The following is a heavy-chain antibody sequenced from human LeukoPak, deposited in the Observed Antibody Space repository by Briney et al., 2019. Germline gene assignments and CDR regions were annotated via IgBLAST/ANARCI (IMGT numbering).Heavy chain of an antibody. J-gene: IGHJ4*02. CDR2: ISAYNGNT. Sequence: GASVKLSCKASGYTFTSYGISWVRQAPGQGPEWMGWISAYNGNTNYAQKLQGRVTMTTDTSTSTAYMELRSLRSDDTAVYYCARGGYYYDSSGYYPGYWGQGTLVTVSS. D-gene: IGHD3-22*01. CDR1: GYTFTSYG. CDR3: ARGGYYYDSSGYYPGY. V-gene: IGHV1-18*01.